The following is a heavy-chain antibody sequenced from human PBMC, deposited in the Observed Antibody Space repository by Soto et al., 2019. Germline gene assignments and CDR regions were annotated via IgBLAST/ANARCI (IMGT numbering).Heavy chain of an antibody. CDR3: ARVSSWYWPNYYYGMDV. CDR1: GFTFSSYA. CDR2: ISYDGSNK. D-gene: IGHD6-13*01. J-gene: IGHJ6*01. Sequence: QVQLVESGGGVVQPGRSLRLSCAASGFTFSSYAMHWVRQAPGKGLEWVAVISYDGSNKYYADSVKGRFTISRDNSKNTLYLQMNSLRAEDTAVYYCARVSSWYWPNYYYGMDVW. V-gene: IGHV3-30-3*01.